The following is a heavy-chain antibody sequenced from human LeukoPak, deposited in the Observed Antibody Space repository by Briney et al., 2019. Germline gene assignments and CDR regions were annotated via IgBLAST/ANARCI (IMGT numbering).Heavy chain of an antibody. CDR2: IYYSGST. CDR3: ARFGQWFGGFDY. Sequence: SETLSLTCTVSGGSISSYYWSWIRHPPGEGLEWIGYIYYSGSTNYNPSLKSRVTISVDTSKNQFSLKLSSVTAADTAVYYCARFGQWFGGFDYWGQGTLVTVSS. CDR1: GGSISSYY. D-gene: IGHD3-10*01. V-gene: IGHV4-59*01. J-gene: IGHJ4*02.